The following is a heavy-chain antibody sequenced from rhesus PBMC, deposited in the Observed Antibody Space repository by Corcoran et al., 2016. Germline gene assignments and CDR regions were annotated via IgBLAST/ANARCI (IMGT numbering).Heavy chain of an antibody. V-gene: IGHV4-73*01. J-gene: IGHJ5-1*01. D-gene: IGHD3-28*01. CDR3: ARATPYYYDSGPRFDV. Sequence: QVQLQQWGEGLVKPSETLSLTCAVYGGSISGYYYWSWIRQPPGKGLEWIGHIYGNSASTNYNPSLKNRVTISKDTSKNQFSLKLSSVTAADTAVYYCARATPYYYDSGPRFDVWGPGVLVTVSS. CDR2: IYGNSAST. CDR1: GGSISGYYY.